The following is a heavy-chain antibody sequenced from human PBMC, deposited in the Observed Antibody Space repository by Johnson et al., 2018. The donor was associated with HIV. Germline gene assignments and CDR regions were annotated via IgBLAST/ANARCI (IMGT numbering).Heavy chain of an antibody. Sequence: EMQLVESGGGLVQPGGSLRLSCAASGFTFSSYWMSWVRQASGKGLEWVANIKQDGSEKYYVDSVKGRFTISRDNAKNSLHLQMNSLRAEDTAVYYCAGRSSAWYEDAFDIWGQGTMVTVSS. D-gene: IGHD6-19*01. CDR1: GFTFSSYW. V-gene: IGHV3-7*01. CDR2: IKQDGSEK. J-gene: IGHJ3*02. CDR3: AGRSSAWYEDAFDI.